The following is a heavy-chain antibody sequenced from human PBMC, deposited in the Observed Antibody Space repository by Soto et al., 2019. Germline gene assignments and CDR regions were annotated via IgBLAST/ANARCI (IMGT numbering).Heavy chain of an antibody. D-gene: IGHD2-15*01. CDR2: MYYGGRT. Sequence: LSLTCTVSGGSISSYYWSWIRQPPGKGLEWIGYMYYGGRTNYNPSLKSRVTISVDTSKMQVSLKLSSVTASDTAVYFCARGTPSPLIVRSSRGPWFDPWGQGTLVTVSS. V-gene: IGHV4-59*08. J-gene: IGHJ5*02. CDR1: GGSISSYY. CDR3: ARGTPSPLIVRSSRGPWFDP.